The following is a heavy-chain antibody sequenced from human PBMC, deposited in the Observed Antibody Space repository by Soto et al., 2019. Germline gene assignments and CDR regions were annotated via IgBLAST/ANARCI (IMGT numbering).Heavy chain of an antibody. CDR2: IYPGDFDT. D-gene: IGHD4-17*01. V-gene: IGHV5-51*01. CDR1: GYSFTDYW. CDR3: ARNYGDLYYFDY. Sequence: PGESLKISYKASGYSFTDYWIGWVRQMPGRGLEWMGLIYPGDFDTRYIPSFQGQVTISADKSINTAYLQWSSLQASDTAMYYCARNYGDLYYFDYWGLGTLVTVSS. J-gene: IGHJ4*02.